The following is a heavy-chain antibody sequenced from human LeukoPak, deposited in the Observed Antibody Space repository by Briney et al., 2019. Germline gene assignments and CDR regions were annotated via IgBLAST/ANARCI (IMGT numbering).Heavy chain of an antibody. J-gene: IGHJ4*02. Sequence: PGGSLRLSRAASGFTFSSYAMSWVRQAPGKGLEWVSAISGSGGSTYYADSVKGRFTISRDNSKNTLYLQMNSLRAEDTAVYYCAKDWYDYVWGSYRYYYWGQGTLVTVSS. CDR2: ISGSGGST. CDR1: GFTFSSYA. V-gene: IGHV3-23*01. CDR3: AKDWYDYVWGSYRYYY. D-gene: IGHD3-16*02.